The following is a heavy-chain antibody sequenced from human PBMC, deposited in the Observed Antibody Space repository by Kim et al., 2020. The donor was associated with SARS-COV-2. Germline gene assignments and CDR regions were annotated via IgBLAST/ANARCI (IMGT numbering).Heavy chain of an antibody. CDR2: INSDGSST. V-gene: IGHV3-74*01. CDR3: ARDSGYCSGGSCYSYGMDV. Sequence: GGSLRLSCAASGFTFSSYWMHWVRQAPGKGLVWVSRINSDGSSTSYADSVKGRFTISRDNAKNTLYLQMNSLRAEDTAVYYCARDSGYCSGGSCYSYGMDVWGQGTTVTVSS. J-gene: IGHJ6*02. CDR1: GFTFSSYW. D-gene: IGHD2-15*01.